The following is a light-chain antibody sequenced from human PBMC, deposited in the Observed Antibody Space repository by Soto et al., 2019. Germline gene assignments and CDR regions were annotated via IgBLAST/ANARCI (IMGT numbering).Light chain of an antibody. CDR2: EVS. V-gene: IGLV2-14*01. J-gene: IGLJ2*01. Sequence: QSVLTQPASVSGSPGQSVTISCTGTSSDVGGYNYVSWYQQHPDKAPKLIIFEVSNRPSGLSSRFSGSKSGNTASLTISGLQDEEEADYYCTSYPGSSTCVIFGRGTKLTVL. CDR3: TSYPGSSTCVI. CDR1: SSDVGGYNY.